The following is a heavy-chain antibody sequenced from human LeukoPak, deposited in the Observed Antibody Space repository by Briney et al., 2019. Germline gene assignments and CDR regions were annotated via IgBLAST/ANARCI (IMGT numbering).Heavy chain of an antibody. D-gene: IGHD3-22*01. V-gene: IGHV3-23*01. Sequence: GSLRLSCAASGFTFSSYAMSWVRQAPGKGLEWVSAISGSGGSTYYADSVKGRFTISRDNSKNTLYLQMNSPRAEDTAVYYCAKDYFGYYYDSSGYYYAFDYWGQGTLVTVSS. CDR2: ISGSGGST. CDR1: GFTFSSYA. CDR3: AKDYFGYYYDSSGYYYAFDY. J-gene: IGHJ4*02.